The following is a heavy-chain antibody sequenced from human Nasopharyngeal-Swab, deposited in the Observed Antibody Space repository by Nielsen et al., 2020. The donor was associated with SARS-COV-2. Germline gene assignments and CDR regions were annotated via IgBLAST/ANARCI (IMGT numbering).Heavy chain of an antibody. Sequence: WIRQPPGKGLEWVAFIRYDESNKYYADSVKGRFTISRDNSKNTLYLQMNSLRAEDTAVYYCAKEGDIVVVPAATKNRRGRREQNFDYWGQGTLVTVSS. V-gene: IGHV3-30*02. J-gene: IGHJ4*02. CDR3: AKEGDIVVVPAATKNRRGRREQNFDY. D-gene: IGHD2-2*01. CDR2: IRYDESNK.